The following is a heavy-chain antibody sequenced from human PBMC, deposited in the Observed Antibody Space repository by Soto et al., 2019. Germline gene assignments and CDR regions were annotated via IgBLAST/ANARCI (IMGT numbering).Heavy chain of an antibody. V-gene: IGHV3-11*06. CDR3: ARAGRNDYDAFDI. CDR2: ISSSSSYT. CDR1: GFTFSNAW. J-gene: IGHJ3*02. Sequence: GGSLRLSCAASGFTFSNAWMSWVRQAPGKGLEWVSYISSSSSYTNYADSVKGRFTISRDNAKNSLYMQMNSLRAEDTAVYYCARAGRNDYDAFDIWGQGTMVTVSS. D-gene: IGHD4-17*01.